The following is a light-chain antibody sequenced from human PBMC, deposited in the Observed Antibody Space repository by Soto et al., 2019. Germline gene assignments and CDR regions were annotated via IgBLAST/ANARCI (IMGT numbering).Light chain of an antibody. Sequence: EIVMTQSAATLSVSPGERAPLSCMASHSVSTSLAGYHQKPGHAPRLLIYGASTTATTIPARFIGSGSGTEFTLTISNLQSEDFAVYYCQQYNNWPPWTFGQGTKVDI. J-gene: IGKJ1*01. V-gene: IGKV3-15*01. CDR3: QQYNNWPPWT. CDR1: HSVSTS. CDR2: GAS.